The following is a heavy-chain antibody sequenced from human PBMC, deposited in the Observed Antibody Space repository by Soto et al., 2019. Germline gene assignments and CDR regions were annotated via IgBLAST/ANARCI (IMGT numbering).Heavy chain of an antibody. J-gene: IGHJ3*02. CDR3: AKDLSVVVTAIGAFDI. V-gene: IGHV3-23*01. Sequence: GWLRCSCSASGFTFSSYAMSWVRQAPGKGLEWVSAISGSGGSTYYADSVKGRFTISRDNSKNTLYLQMNSLRAEDTAVYYCAKDLSVVVTAIGAFDIWCQGTMVTV. CDR2: ISGSGGST. CDR1: GFTFSSYA. D-gene: IGHD2-21*02.